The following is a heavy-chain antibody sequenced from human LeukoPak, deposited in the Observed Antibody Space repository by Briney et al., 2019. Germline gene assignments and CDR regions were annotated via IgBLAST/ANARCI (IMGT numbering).Heavy chain of an antibody. Sequence: KPSENLSLTCAVSGGSISSYYWSWIRQPPGKGLEWIGYISYSGSTKYNPSLTSRVTISVDTSKNQFSLKLSSVTAADTAVYYCARHSAGTTKDYWGQGTLVTVSS. V-gene: IGHV4-59*08. J-gene: IGHJ4*02. CDR1: GGSISSYY. CDR3: ARHSAGTTKDY. D-gene: IGHD1-1*01. CDR2: ISYSGST.